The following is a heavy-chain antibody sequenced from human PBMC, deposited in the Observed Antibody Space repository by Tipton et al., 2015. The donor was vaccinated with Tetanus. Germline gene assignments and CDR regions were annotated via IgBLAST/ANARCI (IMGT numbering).Heavy chain of an antibody. CDR2: IYYSGST. J-gene: IGHJ2*01. CDR3: ASLHYVWGSYRYTPHWYFDL. Sequence: TLSLTCTVSGGSISSYYWSWIRQPPGKGLEWIGYIYYSGSTNYNPSLKSRVTISVDTSKNQFSLKLSSVTAADTAVYYCASLHYVWGSYRYTPHWYFDLWGRGTLVTVSS. CDR1: GGSISSYY. D-gene: IGHD3-16*02. V-gene: IGHV4-59*08.